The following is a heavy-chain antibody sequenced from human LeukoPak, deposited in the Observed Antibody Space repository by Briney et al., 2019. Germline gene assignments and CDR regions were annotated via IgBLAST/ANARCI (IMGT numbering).Heavy chain of an antibody. CDR1: GYTFTSYA. J-gene: IGHJ4*02. CDR2: INAGNGNT. Sequence: ASVKVSCKASGYTFTSYAMHWVRQAPGQRLEWMGWINAGNGNTKYSQKFQGRVTITRDTSASTAYMELSSLRSEDTAVYYCARVGRDGYNHNDYWGQGTLVTVSS. V-gene: IGHV1-3*01. D-gene: IGHD5-24*01. CDR3: ARVGRDGYNHNDY.